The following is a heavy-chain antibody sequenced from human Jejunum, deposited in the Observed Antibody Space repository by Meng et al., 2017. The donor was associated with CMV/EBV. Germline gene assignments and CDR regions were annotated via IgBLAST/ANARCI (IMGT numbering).Heavy chain of an antibody. CDR3: ARACRQVSNCYLDS. J-gene: IGHJ4*02. CDR2: IRGDDST. CDR1: GFSVSTNN. Sequence: ASGFSVSTNNMSWVRQAPGKGLEWVSFIRGDDSTSYTDSVQGRFTISRDNSKNTVYLQMNSLRAEDTAVYYCARACRQVSNCYLDSWGQEIQVTVSS. V-gene: IGHV3-53*01. D-gene: IGHD4-11*01.